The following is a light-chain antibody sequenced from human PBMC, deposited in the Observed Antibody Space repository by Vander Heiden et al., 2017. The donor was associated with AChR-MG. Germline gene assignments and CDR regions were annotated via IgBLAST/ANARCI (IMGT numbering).Light chain of an antibody. J-gene: IGLJ3*02. CDR2: DND. CDR1: SSNIGNND. V-gene: IGLV1-51*01. CDR3: AAWDNRLSGGV. Sequence: QSVLTQPPSVSAAPGQKVTISCSGSSSNIGNNDVSWYQHLPGTAPKRLIYDNDVRPSGIPDRFSGSKSGTSATLGITGLQSGDEAHYYCAAWDNRLSGGVFGGGTKLSVL.